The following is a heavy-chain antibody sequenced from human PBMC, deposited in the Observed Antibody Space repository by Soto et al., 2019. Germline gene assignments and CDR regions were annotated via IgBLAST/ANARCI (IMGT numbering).Heavy chain of an antibody. CDR1: GFTFSSYG. V-gene: IGHV3-30*18. Sequence: GGSLRLSCAASGFTFSSYGMHWVRQAPGKGLEWVAVISYDGSNKYYADSVKGRFTISRDNSKNTLYLQMNSLRAEDTAVYYCAKDQLESSGCFDYWGQGTLVTVSS. J-gene: IGHJ4*02. CDR2: ISYDGSNK. D-gene: IGHD6-19*01. CDR3: AKDQLESSGCFDY.